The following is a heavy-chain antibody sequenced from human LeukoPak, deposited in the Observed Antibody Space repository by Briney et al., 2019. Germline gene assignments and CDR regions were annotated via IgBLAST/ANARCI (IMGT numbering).Heavy chain of an antibody. CDR1: GFTFSDYY. Sequence: GGSLRLSCAASGFTFSDYYMSWIRQAPGKGLEWVSYISSSGSTIYYADSVKGRFTISGDNAKNSLYLQMNSLRAEDTAVYYCARELVVATTNFDYWGQGTLVTVSS. CDR3: ARELVVATTNFDY. D-gene: IGHD5-12*01. V-gene: IGHV3-11*01. CDR2: ISSSGSTI. J-gene: IGHJ4*02.